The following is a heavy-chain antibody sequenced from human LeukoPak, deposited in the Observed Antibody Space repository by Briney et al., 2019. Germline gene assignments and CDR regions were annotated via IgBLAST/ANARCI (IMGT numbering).Heavy chain of an antibody. V-gene: IGHV4-34*01. J-gene: IGHJ4*02. Sequence: SETLSLTCAVDGGSFSGYYWSWIRQPPGKGLEWIGEINHSGSTNYNPSLKSRVTISVDTSKNQFSLKLSSVTAADTAVYYCARRSGPFGVVIKRSSHGPIGYWGQGTLVTVSS. D-gene: IGHD3-3*01. CDR2: INHSGST. CDR3: ARRSGPFGVVIKRSSHGPIGY. CDR1: GGSFSGYY.